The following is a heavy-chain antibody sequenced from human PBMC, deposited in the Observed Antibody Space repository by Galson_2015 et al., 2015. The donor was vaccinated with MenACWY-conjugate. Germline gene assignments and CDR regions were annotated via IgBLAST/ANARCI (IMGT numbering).Heavy chain of an antibody. CDR2: INSDGRST. Sequence: SLRLSCAASGFTFSTYWMNWVRQAPGKGLEWVSRINSDGRSTSYADSVKGRFTISRDNAKNTLYLQMNSLRAEDTAVYYCARLGGNYRTTSHFDYWRQGTLVTVSS. D-gene: IGHD1-26*01. CDR1: GFTFSTYW. V-gene: IGHV3-74*01. CDR3: ARLGGNYRTTSHFDY. J-gene: IGHJ4*02.